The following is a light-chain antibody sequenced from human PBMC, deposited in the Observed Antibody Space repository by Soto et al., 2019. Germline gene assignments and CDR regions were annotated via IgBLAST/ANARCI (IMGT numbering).Light chain of an antibody. CDR1: QSVISGY. Sequence: EMGLTQSPVTLSLSPGESATLSCGSSQSVISGYFAWYQQKPGQAPRLLIYAASSRATGIPDRFSGSGSGTDSTLTISRLEPEDFAVYYCQQYGTSPTFGQGTRLEIK. CDR2: AAS. CDR3: QQYGTSPT. V-gene: IGKV3-20*01. J-gene: IGKJ5*01.